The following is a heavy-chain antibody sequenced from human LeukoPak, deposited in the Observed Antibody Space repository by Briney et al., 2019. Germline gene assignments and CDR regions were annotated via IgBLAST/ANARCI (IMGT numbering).Heavy chain of an antibody. CDR1: GGTFSSYA. D-gene: IGHD4-23*01. Sequence: SVKVSCKASGGTFSSYAIIWVRQAPGQGLEWMGGIIPIFGTANYAQKFQGRVTITTDESTSTAYMELSSLRSEDTAVYYCARSTTVVTPFDYWGQGTLVTDSS. CDR2: IIPIFGTA. J-gene: IGHJ4*02. V-gene: IGHV1-69*05. CDR3: ARSTTVVTPFDY.